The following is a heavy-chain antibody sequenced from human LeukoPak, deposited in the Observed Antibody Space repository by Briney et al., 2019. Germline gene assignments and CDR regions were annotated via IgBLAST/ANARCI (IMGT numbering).Heavy chain of an antibody. V-gene: IGHV1-2*02. CDR1: GYTFTGYY. CDR3: AGFVDIGAPGRWLQQIP. Sequence: ASVKVSCKASGYTFTGYYMLWVRQAPGQGLEWMGWINPNGGGTNQAQKFQRRVNMTRDTSISTAYMELSRLRSDDTAVYYCAGFVDIGAPGRWLQQIPWGQGTLVTVSS. J-gene: IGHJ5*02. CDR2: INPNGGGT. D-gene: IGHD5-24*01.